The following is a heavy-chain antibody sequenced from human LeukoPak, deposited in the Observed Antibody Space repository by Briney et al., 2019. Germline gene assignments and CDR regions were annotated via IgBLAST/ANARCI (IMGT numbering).Heavy chain of an antibody. D-gene: IGHD6-19*01. CDR1: GGSISTYY. J-gene: IGHJ4*02. CDR3: ARHARGFTKQWLAPYYFDY. V-gene: IGHV4-59*08. CDR2: IYYSGST. Sequence: PSETLSLTCTVSGGSISTYYWSWIRQPPGKGLEWIGYIYYSGSTSYNPSLKSRVTMSVDTSENQFSLKLSSVTAADTAVYYCARHARGFTKQWLAPYYFDYWGQGTLVTVSS.